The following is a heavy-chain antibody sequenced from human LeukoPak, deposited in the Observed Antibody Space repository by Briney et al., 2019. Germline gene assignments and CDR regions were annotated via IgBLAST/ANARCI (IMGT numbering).Heavy chain of an antibody. J-gene: IGHJ4*02. V-gene: IGHV1-2*02. Sequence: ASVKVSCTTSGYTFTGYYMHWVRQAPGQGLEWMGWIDPNSGGTNYARKFQGRVTMTRDTSISTAHMELSRLTSDDTAVYYCARDGVVRGVIIYWGQGTLVTVSS. CDR1: GYTFTGYY. CDR3: ARDGVVRGVIIY. CDR2: IDPNSGGT. D-gene: IGHD3-10*01.